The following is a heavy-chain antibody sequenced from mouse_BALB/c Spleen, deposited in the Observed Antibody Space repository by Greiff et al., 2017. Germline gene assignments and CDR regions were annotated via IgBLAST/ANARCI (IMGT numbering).Heavy chain of an antibody. D-gene: IGHD1-1*01. CDR1: GFTFSSFG. J-gene: IGHJ3*01. V-gene: IGHV5-17*02. CDR3: ARGGRNYGSSYEAWFAY. CDR2: ISSGSSTI. Sequence: DVQLVESGGGLVQPGGSRKLSCAASGFTFSSFGMHWVRQAPEKGLEWVAYISSGSSTIYYADTVKGRFTISRDNPKNTLFLQMTSLRSEDTAMYYCARGGRNYGSSYEAWFAYWGQGTLVTVSA.